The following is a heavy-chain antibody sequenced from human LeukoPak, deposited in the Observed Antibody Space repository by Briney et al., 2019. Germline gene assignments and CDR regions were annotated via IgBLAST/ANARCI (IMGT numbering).Heavy chain of an antibody. Sequence: PGGSLRLSCIVSGFTFNNYGMHWVRQAPGKGLEWVAVIWYDGSNKYYADSVKGRFTISRDNSKNTLYLQMNTLRAEDTAVYYCAKDGPPRTMVRGVIRYYFDYWGQGTLVTVSS. CDR3: AKDGPPRTMVRGVIRYYFDY. CDR1: GFTFNNYG. CDR2: IWYDGSNK. D-gene: IGHD3-10*01. V-gene: IGHV3-33*03. J-gene: IGHJ4*02.